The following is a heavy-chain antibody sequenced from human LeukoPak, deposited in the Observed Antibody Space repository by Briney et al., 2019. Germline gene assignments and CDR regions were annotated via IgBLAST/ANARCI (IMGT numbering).Heavy chain of an antibody. Sequence: SVKVSCKASGGTFSSYAISWVRQAPGQGLEWMGGIIPIFGTANYAQKFQGRVTITTDESTSTAYMELSSLRSEDTAVYYCARDRTYGDYGYYYMDVWGKGTTVTVSS. CDR1: GGTFSSYA. CDR2: IIPIFGTA. CDR3: ARDRTYGDYGYYYMDV. J-gene: IGHJ6*03. D-gene: IGHD4-17*01. V-gene: IGHV1-69*05.